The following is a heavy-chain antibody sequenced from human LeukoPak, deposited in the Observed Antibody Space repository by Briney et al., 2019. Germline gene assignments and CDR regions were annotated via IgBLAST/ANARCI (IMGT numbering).Heavy chain of an antibody. J-gene: IGHJ4*02. V-gene: IGHV4-59*08. D-gene: IGHD3-22*01. Sequence: SETLSLTCTVSSGSINFYYWSWIRQTPGKGLEWIGYIYYRGSTNYNPSLKSRVTISVDTPKNQFSLKLSSVTAADTAVYYCARHYYDSSGYLVDYWGQGTLVTVSS. CDR1: SGSINFYY. CDR3: ARHYYDSSGYLVDY. CDR2: IYYRGST.